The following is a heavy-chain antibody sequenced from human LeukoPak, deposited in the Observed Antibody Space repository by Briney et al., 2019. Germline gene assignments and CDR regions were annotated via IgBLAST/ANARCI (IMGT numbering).Heavy chain of an antibody. D-gene: IGHD4-23*01. V-gene: IGHV4-38-2*02. CDR1: GYSTSSGYY. Sequence: SETLSLTCTVSGYSTSSGYYWGWIRQPPGKGLEWIGSIYHSGSTYYNPSLKSRVTISVDTSKNQFSLKLSSVTAADTAVYYCARTFYGGKSHSHAFDIWGQGTMVTVSS. J-gene: IGHJ3*02. CDR3: ARTFYGGKSHSHAFDI. CDR2: IYHSGST.